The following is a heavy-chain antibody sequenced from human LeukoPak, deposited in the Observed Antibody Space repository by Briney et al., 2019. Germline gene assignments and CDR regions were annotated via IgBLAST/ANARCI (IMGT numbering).Heavy chain of an antibody. CDR2: ISYDGSNK. J-gene: IGHJ3*02. Sequence: PGGSLRLSCAASGFTFSSYGMHWVRQAPGKGLEWVAVISYDGSNKYYADSVKGRFTISRDNSKNTLYLQMNSLRAEDTAVYYCAKGKVELDAFDIWGQGAMVTVSS. V-gene: IGHV3-30*18. CDR3: AKGKVELDAFDI. CDR1: GFTFSSYG. D-gene: IGHD1-7*01.